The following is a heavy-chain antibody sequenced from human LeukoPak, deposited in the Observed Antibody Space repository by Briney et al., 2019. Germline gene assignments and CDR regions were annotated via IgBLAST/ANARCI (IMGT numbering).Heavy chain of an antibody. V-gene: IGHV4-59*01. CDR2: IYYSGST. CDR1: GGSISSYY. J-gene: IGHJ1*01. Sequence: SETLSLTCTVSGGSISSYYWSWVRQPPGKGLEWIGYIYYSGSTNYNPSLKSRVTISVDTSKNQLSLKLSSVTAADTAVYYCARLKYYYDSSGYRAEYFQHWGQGTLVTASS. D-gene: IGHD3-22*01. CDR3: ARLKYYYDSSGYRAEYFQH.